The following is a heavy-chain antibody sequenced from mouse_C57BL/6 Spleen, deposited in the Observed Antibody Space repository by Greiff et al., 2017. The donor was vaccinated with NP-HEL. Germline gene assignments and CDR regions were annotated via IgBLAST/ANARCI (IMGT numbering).Heavy chain of an antibody. Sequence: EVKLMESEGGLVQPGSSMKLSCTASGFTFSDYYMAWVRQVPEKGLEWVANINYDGSSTYYLDSLKSRFIISRDNAKNILYLQMSSLKSEDTATYYCARYPNYWYFDVWGTGTTVTVSS. V-gene: IGHV5-16*01. CDR3: ARYPNYWYFDV. J-gene: IGHJ1*03. CDR1: GFTFSDYY. CDR2: INYDGSST. D-gene: IGHD5-1*01.